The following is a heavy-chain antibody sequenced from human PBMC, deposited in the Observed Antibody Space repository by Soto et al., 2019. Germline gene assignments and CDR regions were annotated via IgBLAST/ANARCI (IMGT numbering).Heavy chain of an antibody. D-gene: IGHD5-12*01. CDR1: GGSLSGYY. CDR2: VKDGGHT. CDR3: ARGQEGVVATH. V-gene: IGHV4-34*01. Sequence: QVQLQQWGAGLLKPSETLSLNCAVTGGSLSGYYWSWIRQPPGKGLAWIGEVKDGGHTNYSPSLRGRVTISSDTSNNPFSLRLNSVTAADTGVYYCARGQEGVVATHWDQGSLVTVSS. J-gene: IGHJ4*02.